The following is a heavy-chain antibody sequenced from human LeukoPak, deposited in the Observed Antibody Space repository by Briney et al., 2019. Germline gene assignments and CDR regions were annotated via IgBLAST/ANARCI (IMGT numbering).Heavy chain of an antibody. CDR2: IYTSGST. CDR3: ASSYYYDSSGYPDDAFDI. D-gene: IGHD3-22*01. V-gene: IGHV4-4*07. Sequence: PSETLSLTCTVSGGSISSYYWSWIRQPAGKGLEWIGRIYTSGSTNYNPSLKSRVTMSVDTSKNQFSLKLSSVTAADTAVYYCASSYYYDSSGYPDDAFDIWGQGTMVTVSS. CDR1: GGSISSYY. J-gene: IGHJ3*02.